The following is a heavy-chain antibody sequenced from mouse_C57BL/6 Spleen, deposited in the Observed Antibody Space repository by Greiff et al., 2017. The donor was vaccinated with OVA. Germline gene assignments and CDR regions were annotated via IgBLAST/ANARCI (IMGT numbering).Heavy chain of an antibody. CDR2: ISYDGSN. V-gene: IGHV3-6*01. D-gene: IGHD3-1*01. CDR3: ARDRGYFDV. CDR1: GYSITSCYY. Sequence: EVQLQESGPGLVKPSQSLSLTCSVTGYSITSCYYWNWIRQLPGNKLEWMGYISYDGSNNYNPSLKNRISVTRDTSKNQFFLKLNSVTTEDTATYYCARDRGYFDVWGTGTTVTVSS. J-gene: IGHJ1*03.